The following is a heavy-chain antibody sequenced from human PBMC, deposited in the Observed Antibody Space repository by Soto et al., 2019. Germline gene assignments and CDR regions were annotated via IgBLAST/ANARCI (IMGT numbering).Heavy chain of an antibody. J-gene: IGHJ6*03. CDR3: ARERTFGENNHNYMHV. Sequence: GGSLGISCAAPAFTFSRHGMHWVRQAPGKGLQWVGVIWSDGSNQRYAESVKGRFTISRDNSKNTLYLQMNSLRAEDTAVYYCARERTFGENNHNYMHVWGTGITVTVSS. CDR1: AFTFSRHG. V-gene: IGHV3-33*01. D-gene: IGHD3-10*01. CDR2: IWSDGSNQ.